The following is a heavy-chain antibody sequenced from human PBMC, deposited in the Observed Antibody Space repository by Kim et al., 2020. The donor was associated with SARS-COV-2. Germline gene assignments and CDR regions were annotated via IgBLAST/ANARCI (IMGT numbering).Heavy chain of an antibody. CDR2: IYYSGST. CDR3: ARRARAYYYYGMDV. V-gene: IGHV4-59*08. Sequence: SETLSLTCTVSGGSISSYYWSWIRQPPGKGLEWIGYIYYSGSTNYNPSHKSRVTISVDTSKNQFSLKLSSVTAADTAVYYCARRARAYYYYGMDVWGQGTTVTVSS. J-gene: IGHJ6*02. D-gene: IGHD6-6*01. CDR1: GGSISSYY.